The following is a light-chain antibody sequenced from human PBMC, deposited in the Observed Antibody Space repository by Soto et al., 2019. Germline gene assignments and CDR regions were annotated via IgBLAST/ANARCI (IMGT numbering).Light chain of an antibody. V-gene: IGKV1-5*01. CDR2: DAS. CDR3: QHYNSYPWT. CDR1: QSISTW. Sequence: DIQMTQSPSTLSASVGDRVTITCRASQSISTWLAWYRQKPGKAPKLLIYDASGLESGVPSRFSGSGSGTEFTLTISSLQPDDFATYHCQHYNSYPWTFGQGTKVDIK. J-gene: IGKJ1*01.